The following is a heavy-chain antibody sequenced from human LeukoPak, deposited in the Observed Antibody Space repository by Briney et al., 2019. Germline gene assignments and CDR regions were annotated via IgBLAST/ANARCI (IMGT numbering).Heavy chain of an antibody. V-gene: IGHV1-2*04. J-gene: IGHJ5*02. Sequence: GASVKVSCKASGYTFTGYYMHWVRQAPGQGLEWMGWINPNSGGTNYAQKFQGWVTMTRDTSISTAYMELSRPRSDDTAVYYCARAGGYCSGGSCYSPFFPRERHTRIDWFDPWGQGTLVTVSS. D-gene: IGHD2-15*01. CDR3: ARAGGYCSGGSCYSPFFPRERHTRIDWFDP. CDR2: INPNSGGT. CDR1: GYTFTGYY.